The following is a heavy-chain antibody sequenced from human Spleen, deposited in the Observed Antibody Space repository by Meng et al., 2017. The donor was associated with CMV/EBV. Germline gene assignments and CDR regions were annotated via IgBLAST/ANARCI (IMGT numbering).Heavy chain of an antibody. Sequence: GESLKISCAASGFTFSSYWMSWVRQAPGKGLEWVSSFGSSDYYIYYADSVRGRFTVSRDNAKQSVYLQMDSLRAEDTAVYYCARAVSVYSDFDYWGQGTLVTVSS. CDR3: ARAVSVYSDFDY. V-gene: IGHV3-21*01. CDR2: FGSSDYYI. D-gene: IGHD6-13*01. CDR1: GFTFSSYW. J-gene: IGHJ4*02.